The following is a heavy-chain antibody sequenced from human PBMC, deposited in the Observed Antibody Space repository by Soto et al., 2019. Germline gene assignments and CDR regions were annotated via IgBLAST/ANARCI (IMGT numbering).Heavy chain of an antibody. J-gene: IGHJ5*02. CDR2: IHHSGST. CDR1: GDSISGGGWY. V-gene: IGHV4-31*03. D-gene: IGHD6-13*01. CDR3: ARAWTATAGWANWFAL. Sequence: QVQLQESGPGLVEHSQTLSLTCTVSGDSISGGGWYWSWIRQYSGRGLEWIGYIHHSGSTYSNPSLKSRVSISVDTSKTQFFLKLTSVTAADTAVYYCARAWTATAGWANWFALWGQGTLVTVSS.